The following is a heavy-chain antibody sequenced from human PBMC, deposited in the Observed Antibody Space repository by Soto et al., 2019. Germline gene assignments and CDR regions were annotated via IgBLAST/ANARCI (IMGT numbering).Heavy chain of an antibody. Sequence: QVQLVQSGGEVRKPGASVKVSCKTSGYTFTNYGINWGRQAPGRGLEWMGWISSYNGNTNYAQNFQGRLTMTTDTSTSTAYMELRSLTSDDTAVYYCARDRPPYLEWMSQRGWFDPWGQGTLVTVSA. CDR1: GYTFTNYG. CDR3: ARDRPPYLEWMSQRGWFDP. D-gene: IGHD3-3*01. J-gene: IGHJ5*02. V-gene: IGHV1-18*04. CDR2: ISSYNGNT.